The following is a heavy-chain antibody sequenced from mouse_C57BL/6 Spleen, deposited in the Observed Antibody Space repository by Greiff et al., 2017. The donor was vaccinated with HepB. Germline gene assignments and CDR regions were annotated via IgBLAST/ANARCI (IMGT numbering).Heavy chain of an antibody. Sequence: EVKLMESGGGLVKPGGSLKLSCAASGFTFSSYAMSWVRQTPEKRLEWVATISDGGSYTYYPDNVKGRFTISRDNAKNNLYLQMSHLKSEDTAMYYCARDSEIYYYGSGWFAYWGQGTLVTVSA. CDR2: ISDGGSYT. CDR1: GFTFSSYA. V-gene: IGHV5-4*01. D-gene: IGHD1-1*01. CDR3: ARDSEIYYYGSGWFAY. J-gene: IGHJ3*01.